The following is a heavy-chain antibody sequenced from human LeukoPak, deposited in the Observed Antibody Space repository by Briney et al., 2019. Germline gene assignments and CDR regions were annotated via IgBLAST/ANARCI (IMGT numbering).Heavy chain of an antibody. J-gene: IGHJ4*02. V-gene: IGHV1-2*02. D-gene: IGHD4-23*01. Sequence: ASVKVSCKASGYTFTSYAMNWVRQAPGQGLEWMGWINPNSGGTIYAQQFQGRVTMTRDTSISTAYMEMSRLRSDDTAVYYCARADPSTVVTPVDYWGQGTLVTVSS. CDR2: INPNSGGT. CDR1: GYTFTSYA. CDR3: ARADPSTVVTPVDY.